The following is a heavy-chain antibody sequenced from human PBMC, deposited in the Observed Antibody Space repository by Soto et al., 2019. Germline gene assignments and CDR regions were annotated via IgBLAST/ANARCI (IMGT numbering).Heavy chain of an antibody. V-gene: IGHV4-30-2*01. CDR2: IFPGGTT. CDR1: GGSLSGATYS. Sequence: SETLSLTCGVSGGSLSGATYSWNWIRQPPGKGLEWIGYIFPGGTTYYNPSLKSRVTISIDVSKNQFSLSLRSLTAADTAVYYCARSREFDYWSQGTLVTVSS. J-gene: IGHJ4*02. CDR3: ARSREFDY.